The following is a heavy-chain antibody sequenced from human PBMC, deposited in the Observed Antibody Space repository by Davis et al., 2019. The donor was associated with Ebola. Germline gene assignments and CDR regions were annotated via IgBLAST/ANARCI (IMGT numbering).Heavy chain of an antibody. CDR3: ARDYPSGWNPYNWFDP. V-gene: IGHV3-48*02. CDR2: ISSSSSTI. Sequence: GESLNTSCAASGFTISSYSMNWVRQAPGKGLGWVSYISSSSSTIYYADSVKGRFTISRDNAKNSLYLQMNSLRDEDTAVYYCARDYPSGWNPYNWFDPWGQGTLVTVSS. D-gene: IGHD1-1*01. CDR1: GFTISSYS. J-gene: IGHJ5*02.